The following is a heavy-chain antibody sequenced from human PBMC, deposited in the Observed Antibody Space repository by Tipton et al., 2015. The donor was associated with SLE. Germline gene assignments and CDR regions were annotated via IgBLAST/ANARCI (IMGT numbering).Heavy chain of an antibody. Sequence: QSGAEVKKPGASVKVSCKASGYTFTTYDINWVRQATGQGLEWMGWMNPNSGNTGYAQKLQGRVTMTRNTSMSTAYMELNSLRSEDTAVYYCARVPVRTTGGFGRFRMDVWGKGTTVTVFS. J-gene: IGHJ6*04. D-gene: IGHD1-1*01. CDR3: ARVPVRTTGGFGRFRMDV. CDR2: MNPNSGNT. V-gene: IGHV1-8*01. CDR1: GYTFTTYD.